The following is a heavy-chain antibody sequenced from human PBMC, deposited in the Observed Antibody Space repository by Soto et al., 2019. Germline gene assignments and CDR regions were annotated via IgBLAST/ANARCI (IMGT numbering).Heavy chain of an antibody. D-gene: IGHD5-12*01. CDR1: GDTFTDSS. V-gene: IGHV1-2*02. J-gene: IGHJ5*02. CDR2: INLNSGDT. Sequence: ASVKVSCKTSGDTFTDSSMHWVRQAPGQGLEWMGWINLNSGDTNYAEKFRGRVTMTRDTSIITAYVELTRLKSDDTAVYYCARDLGGYDLYGPDTWGQGTLVTVSS. CDR3: ARDLGGYDLYGPDT.